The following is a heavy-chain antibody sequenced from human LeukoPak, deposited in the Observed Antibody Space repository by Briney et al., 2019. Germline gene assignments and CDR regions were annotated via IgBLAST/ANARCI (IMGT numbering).Heavy chain of an antibody. D-gene: IGHD3-22*01. CDR1: GFTFSSYA. J-gene: IGHJ3*02. V-gene: IGHV3-23*01. CDR3: AKSSSGYTDALDI. Sequence: GGSLRLSCAASGFTFSSYAMTWVRQAPGKGLVWVSVISGSGVSTYYADSVKGRFTISRDNSKNTLYLQMNSLRAEDTAVYYCAKSSSGYTDALDIWGQGTMVTVSS. CDR2: ISGSGVST.